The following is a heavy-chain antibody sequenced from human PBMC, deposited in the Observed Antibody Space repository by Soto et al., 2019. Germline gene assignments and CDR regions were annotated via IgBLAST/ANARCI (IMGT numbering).Heavy chain of an antibody. CDR2: IYYSGST. CDR1: GGSISSCY. Sequence: SETLSLTCTVSGGSISSCYWSWIRQPPGKGLEWIGYIYYSGSTNYNPSLKSRVTISVDTSKNQFSLKLSSVTAADTAVYYCARREGYDYVWGSYRYGNDAFDIWGQGTMVTVSS. V-gene: IGHV4-59*01. J-gene: IGHJ3*02. CDR3: ARREGYDYVWGSYRYGNDAFDI. D-gene: IGHD3-16*02.